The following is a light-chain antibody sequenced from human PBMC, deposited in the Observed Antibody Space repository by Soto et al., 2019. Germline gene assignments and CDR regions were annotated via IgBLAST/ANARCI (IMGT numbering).Light chain of an antibody. J-gene: IGKJ4*01. V-gene: IGKV3-15*01. Sequence: EVVRTQSPATLSVSRGERVTLSCTASESVSGNLAWYQQKPGQAPRLLIHGASTRATDIPARFSGSGSGTEFTLTITSLQSEDFAVYYCQQYHNWPPGLTFGGGTKVDIK. CDR1: ESVSGN. CDR2: GAS. CDR3: QQYHNWPPGLT.